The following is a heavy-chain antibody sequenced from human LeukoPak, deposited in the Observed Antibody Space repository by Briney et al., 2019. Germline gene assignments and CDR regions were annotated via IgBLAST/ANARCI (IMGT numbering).Heavy chain of an antibody. D-gene: IGHD6-19*01. V-gene: IGHV1-18*01. J-gene: IGHJ5*02. CDR2: ISAYNGNT. CDR3: ARAYSSGWCRRCHNWFDP. CDR1: GYTFTSYG. Sequence: ASVKVSCKASGYTFTSYGISWVRQAPGQGLEWMGWISAYNGNTNYAQKFQGRVTMTTDTSTSTAYMELRSLRSDDTAVYYCARAYSSGWCRRCHNWFDPWGQGTLVTVSS.